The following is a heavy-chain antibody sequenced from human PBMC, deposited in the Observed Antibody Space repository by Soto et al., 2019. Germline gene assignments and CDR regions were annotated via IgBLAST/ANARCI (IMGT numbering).Heavy chain of an antibody. V-gene: IGHV1-3*01. Sequence: QVQVVQSGAEVKKPGASVKVSCKASGYTFSTYAMHWVRQAPGQSLEWMGWINGGTGQTRYSQRFQDRVTITRDTAASTANMELTSLKSEDTAVYYCARGKGMEENYYYYGLDIWGQGTTVTVSS. CDR1: GYTFSTYA. CDR3: ARGKGMEENYYYYGLDI. CDR2: INGGTGQT. J-gene: IGHJ6*02. D-gene: IGHD1-1*01.